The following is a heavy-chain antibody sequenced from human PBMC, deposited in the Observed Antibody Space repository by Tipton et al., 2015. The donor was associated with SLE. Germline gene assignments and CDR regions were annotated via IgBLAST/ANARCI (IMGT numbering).Heavy chain of an antibody. Sequence: SLRLSCAASGFAFNNSLMTWVRQAPGKGLEWVANITKDGSVKYYVDSVKGRLTISRDNAKNSLYLHMNSLRVDDTALYYCARNQWLAYDVLNIWGQGTMVTVSS. J-gene: IGHJ3*02. V-gene: IGHV3-7*01. CDR1: GFAFNNSL. D-gene: IGHD6-19*01. CDR2: ITKDGSVK. CDR3: ARNQWLAYDVLNI.